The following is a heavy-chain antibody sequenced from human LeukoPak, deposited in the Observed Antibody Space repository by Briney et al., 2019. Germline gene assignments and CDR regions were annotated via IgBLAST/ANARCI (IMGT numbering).Heavy chain of an antibody. J-gene: IGHJ4*02. CDR1: GYTFTGYY. Sequence: ASVKVSCKASGYTFTGYYMHWVRQAPGQGLEWMGWINPNSGGTNYAQKFQGRVTMTRDTSTSTVYMELSSLRSEDTAVYYCARCLRRSSGSYGSGCWGQGTLVTVSS. CDR2: INPNSGGT. D-gene: IGHD1-26*01. CDR3: ARCLRRSSGSYGSGC. V-gene: IGHV1-2*02.